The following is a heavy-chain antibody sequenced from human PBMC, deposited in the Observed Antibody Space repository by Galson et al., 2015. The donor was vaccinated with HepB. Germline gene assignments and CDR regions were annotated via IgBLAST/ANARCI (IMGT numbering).Heavy chain of an antibody. CDR1: GYTFTDYY. D-gene: IGHD3-22*01. CDR3: ATLAWADRSGSLLGDALDI. CDR2: VDPEDGET. Sequence: VKVSCKVSGYTFTDYYIHWVQQAPGKGLQWLGLVDPEDGETLYAQNFQGRVTITADTSTDTAYMELSSLRSEDTAVYYCATLAWADRSGSLLGDALDIWGQGTMVTVSS. V-gene: IGHV1-69-2*01. J-gene: IGHJ3*02.